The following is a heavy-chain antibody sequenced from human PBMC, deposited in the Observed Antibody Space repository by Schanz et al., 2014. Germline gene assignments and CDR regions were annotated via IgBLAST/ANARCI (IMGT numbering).Heavy chain of an antibody. CDR1: GGTFSSFG. CDR2: IIPIHGIV. V-gene: IGHV1-69*02. D-gene: IGHD2-2*01. Sequence: VQLEQSGAEVKKPGSSVKVSCKASGGTFSSFGINWVRQAPGQGLEWMGRIIPIHGIVNYAQKFQGRLTITADKSTSTAYMELSSLRYEDTALYYCARGTMPGTFDIWGQGTMVTVSS. CDR3: ARGTMPGTFDI. J-gene: IGHJ3*02.